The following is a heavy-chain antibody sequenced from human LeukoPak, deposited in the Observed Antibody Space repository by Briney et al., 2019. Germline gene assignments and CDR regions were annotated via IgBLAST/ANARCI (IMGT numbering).Heavy chain of an antibody. CDR3: AKGSVVVTAYYYYMDV. V-gene: IGHV3-23*01. D-gene: IGHD2-21*02. Sequence: PGGSLRLSCAASGFTFSSYAMSRVRQAPGKGLEWVSAISGSGGSTYYADSVKGRFTISRDNSKNTLYLQMNSLRAEDTAVYYCAKGSVVVTAYYYYMDVWGKGTTVTVSS. J-gene: IGHJ6*03. CDR2: ISGSGGST. CDR1: GFTFSSYA.